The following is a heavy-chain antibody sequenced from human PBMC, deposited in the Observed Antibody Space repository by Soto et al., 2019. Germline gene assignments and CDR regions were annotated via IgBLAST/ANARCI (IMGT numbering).Heavy chain of an antibody. CDR1: GFTFTKSA. CDR2: LILGAGET. CDR3: EADLYLGCACCHFDD. Sequence: QIQVVQSGPEVKEPGTSVKISCKTSGFTFTKSAVQWVRQARGGRLGWVGWLILGAGETNYAENLQGRVTITRDTFTRTAYREMRGLRSEYTAVYFCEADLYLGCACCHFDDWGQGSKVTVSS. V-gene: IGHV1-58*01. J-gene: IGHJ4*02. D-gene: IGHD2-21*02.